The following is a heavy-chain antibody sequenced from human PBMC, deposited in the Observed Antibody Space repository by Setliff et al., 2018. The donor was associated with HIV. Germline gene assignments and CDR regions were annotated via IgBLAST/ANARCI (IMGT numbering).Heavy chain of an antibody. Sequence: SETLSLTCTVSGDSINKYYWSWIRQPPGKGLEWIGYIYISGNTMYNPSLKSRVTMSLDTPKNQVSLRLSSVTAADTAVYFCARLRTTTVTAPFEYWGQGTLVTVSS. CDR2: IYISGNT. V-gene: IGHV4-4*09. D-gene: IGHD4-4*01. J-gene: IGHJ4*02. CDR3: ARLRTTTVTAPFEY. CDR1: GDSINKYY.